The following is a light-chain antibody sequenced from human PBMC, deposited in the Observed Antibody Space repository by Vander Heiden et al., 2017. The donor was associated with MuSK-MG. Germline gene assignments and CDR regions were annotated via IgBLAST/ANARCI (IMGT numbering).Light chain of an antibody. CDR3: CSYAGTYTFV. CDR2: DVS. V-gene: IGLV2-11*01. CDR1: SSDVRGYNS. Sequence: SALTQPRSVSGSPGQSVTISCTGASSDVRGYNSASWYQQHPGKAPKLMIYDVSKRPSGVPDHFSGSKSGNTASLTISGHQAEDEADYYCCSYAGTYTFVYGTGTKVTVL. J-gene: IGLJ1*01.